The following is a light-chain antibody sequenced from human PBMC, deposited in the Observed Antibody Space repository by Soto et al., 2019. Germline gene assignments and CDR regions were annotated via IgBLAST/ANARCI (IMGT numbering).Light chain of an antibody. J-gene: IGKJ4*01. V-gene: IGKV1-5*03. CDR2: EAS. Sequence: ILLTHAPPTLYASIFETGTITFRASHSLIKWLAWYQQKPGKAPKLLIYEASTLQSGVPSRFSGSGFGTEFTLTISSLQPDDLGTYYCQQYKNFLSFGRGSKVEIK. CDR3: QQYKNFLS. CDR1: HSLIKW.